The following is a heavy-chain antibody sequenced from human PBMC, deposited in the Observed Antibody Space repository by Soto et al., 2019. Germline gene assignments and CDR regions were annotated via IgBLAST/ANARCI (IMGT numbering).Heavy chain of an antibody. CDR2: ISYDGSNK. CDR1: GFTFSSYA. J-gene: IGHJ4*02. Sequence: GGSLRLSCAASGFTFSSYAMHWVRQAPGKGLEWVAVISYDGSNKYYADSVKGRFTISRDNSKNTLYLQMNSLRAEDTAVYYCARVNDSSGYYPPFDYWGQGTLVTVSS. D-gene: IGHD3-22*01. V-gene: IGHV3-30-3*01. CDR3: ARVNDSSGYYPPFDY.